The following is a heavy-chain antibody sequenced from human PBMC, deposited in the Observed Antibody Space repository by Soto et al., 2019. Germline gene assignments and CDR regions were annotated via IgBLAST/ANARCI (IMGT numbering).Heavy chain of an antibody. CDR2: ISAYNGNT. Sequence: GASVKVSCKASGYTFTSYGISWVRQAPGQGLEWMGWISAYNGNTNYAQKLQGRVTMTTDTSTSTAYMELRSLRSDDTAVYYCARVFEYSSSSPWFDPWGQGTLVTVSS. CDR1: GYTFTSYG. D-gene: IGHD6-6*01. J-gene: IGHJ5*02. CDR3: ARVFEYSSSSPWFDP. V-gene: IGHV1-18*01.